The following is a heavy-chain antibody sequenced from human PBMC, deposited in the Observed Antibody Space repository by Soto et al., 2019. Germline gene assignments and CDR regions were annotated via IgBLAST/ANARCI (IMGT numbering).Heavy chain of an antibody. J-gene: IGHJ4*02. V-gene: IGHV2-5*02. D-gene: IGHD1-20*01. CDR3: AHSVTGTYYFDY. Sequence: QITLKESGPTLVKPTQTLTLTCTFSGFSLSTSGVGVGWIRQPPGKALEWLPLIYWDDDKRYSPSLKSRLTIXKXNSNNLVVLTMTNMDPVDTATYYCAHSVTGTYYFDYWGQGTLVTVSS. CDR2: IYWDDDK. CDR1: GFSLSTSGVG.